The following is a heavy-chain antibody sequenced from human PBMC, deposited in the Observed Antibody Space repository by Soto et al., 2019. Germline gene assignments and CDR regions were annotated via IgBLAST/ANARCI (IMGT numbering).Heavy chain of an antibody. V-gene: IGHV3-30*03. D-gene: IGHD3-9*01. CDR3: AARNYDILTGYYFGSRSRDY. CDR1: GFTFSSYG. Sequence: QVQLVESGGGVVQPGRSLRLSCAASGFTFSSYGMHWVRQAPGKGLEWVAVISYDGSNKYYADSVKGRFTISRDNSKNTLYLQMNSLRAEDTAVYYCAARNYDILTGYYFGSRSRDYWGQGTLVTVSS. J-gene: IGHJ4*02. CDR2: ISYDGSNK.